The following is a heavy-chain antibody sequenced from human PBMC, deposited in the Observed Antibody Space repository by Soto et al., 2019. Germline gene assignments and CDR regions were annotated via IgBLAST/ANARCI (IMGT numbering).Heavy chain of an antibody. Sequence: PPETLSLTCTVSGGSFSHYYWGWIRQPPGKGLQWIAYIYYTGSTNYNPSLSSRITMSVDTSKNQFSLRLASVTAADTAIYYCARCFYDSSAFYPHFAYWGQGTPVTGS. D-gene: IGHD3-22*01. J-gene: IGHJ4*02. V-gene: IGHV4-59*13. CDR1: GGSFSHYY. CDR2: IYYTGST. CDR3: ARCFYDSSAFYPHFAY.